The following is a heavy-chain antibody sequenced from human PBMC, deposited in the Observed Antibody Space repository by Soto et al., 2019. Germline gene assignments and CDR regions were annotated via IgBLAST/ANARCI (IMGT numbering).Heavy chain of an antibody. CDR2: MQPSTGRT. V-gene: IGHV1-8*02. CDR3: ARGVSAGVDY. D-gene: IGHD1-26*01. Sequence: ASVKVSCKASGYTFTGYYMHWVRQTAGQGLEWMGWMQPSTGRTGYAQKFQGRVTMTRDTSINTAYMELTTLTSDDTAFYYCARGVSAGVDYWGQGTLVTVSS. J-gene: IGHJ4*02. CDR1: GYTFTGYY.